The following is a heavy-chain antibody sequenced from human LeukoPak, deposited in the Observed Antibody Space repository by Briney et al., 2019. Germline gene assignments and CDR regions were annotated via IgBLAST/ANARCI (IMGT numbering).Heavy chain of an antibody. CDR2: IYYSGST. V-gene: IGHV4-59*01. J-gene: IGHJ6*02. D-gene: IGHD1-26*01. CDR3: ARGLGATLNYGMDV. CDR1: GGSISSYH. Sequence: SETLSLTCTISGGSISSYHWSWIRQPPGKGLEWIGYIYYSGSTNYNPSLKSRVTISVDTSKNQFSLKLSSVTAADTAVYYCARGLGATLNYGMDVWGQGTTVTVSS.